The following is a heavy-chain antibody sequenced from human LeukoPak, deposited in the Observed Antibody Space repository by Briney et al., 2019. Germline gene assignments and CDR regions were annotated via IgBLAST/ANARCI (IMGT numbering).Heavy chain of an antibody. CDR1: GFTFSSYS. CDR3: ARDSPTPDAFDI. V-gene: IGHV3-21*01. J-gene: IGHJ3*02. CDR2: ISSSSSYI. Sequence: GGSLRLSCAASGFTFSSYSMNWVRQAPGKGLEWVSSISSSSSYIYYADSVKGRFTTSRDNAKNSLYLQMNSLRAEDTAVYYCARDSPTPDAFDIWGQGTMVTVSS.